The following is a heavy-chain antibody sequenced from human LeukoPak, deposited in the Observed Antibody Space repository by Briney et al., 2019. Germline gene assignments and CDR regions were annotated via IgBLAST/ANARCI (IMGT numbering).Heavy chain of an antibody. V-gene: IGHV3-21*01. J-gene: IGHJ3*02. CDR2: ISSSSSYI. CDR1: GFTFSSYS. Sequence: GGSLRLSCAASGFTFSSYSMNWVRQAPGKGLEWVSSISSSSSYIYYADSVKGRFTISRDNAKNSLYLQMNSLRAEDTAVYYCARARGSGRDAFDIWGQGTMVTVSS. CDR3: ARARGSGRDAFDI. D-gene: IGHD6-19*01.